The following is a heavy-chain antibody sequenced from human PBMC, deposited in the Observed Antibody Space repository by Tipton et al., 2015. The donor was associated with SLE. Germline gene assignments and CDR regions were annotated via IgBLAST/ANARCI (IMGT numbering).Heavy chain of an antibody. Sequence: TLSLTCTVSGGSITSSNYFWSWVRQLPGKCLEWISYIHYSGRAFYNPSLKSRVFTSVDISKNQFSLNLNSLTAADTAVYYCAREENIFDDSDAFDFWGHGTMVTI. CDR3: AREENIFDDSDAFDF. CDR2: IHYSGRA. J-gene: IGHJ3*01. D-gene: IGHD2/OR15-2a*01. V-gene: IGHV4-31*03. CDR1: GGSITSSNYF.